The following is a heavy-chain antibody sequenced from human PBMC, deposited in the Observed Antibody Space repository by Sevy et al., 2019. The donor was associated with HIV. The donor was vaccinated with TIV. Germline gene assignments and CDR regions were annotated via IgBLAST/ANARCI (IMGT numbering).Heavy chain of an antibody. CDR1: GGTFSSYA. D-gene: IGHD3-22*01. V-gene: IGHV1-69*13. J-gene: IGHJ4*02. CDR3: ARDSKYYYDSSGYYFDY. Sequence: ASVKVSCKASGGTFSSYAISWVRQAPGQGLEWMGGIIPIFGTANYAQKFQGRVTITADESMSTAYMELSSLRSEDTAVYYCARDSKYYYDSSGYYFDYWGQGTLVTVSS. CDR2: IIPIFGTA.